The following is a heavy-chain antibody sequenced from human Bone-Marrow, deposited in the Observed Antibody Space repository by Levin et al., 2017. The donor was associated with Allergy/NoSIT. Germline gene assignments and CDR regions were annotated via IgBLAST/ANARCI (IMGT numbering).Heavy chain of an antibody. CDR2: IYYSGST. D-gene: IGHD4-17*01. CDR3: AGDIDYGDYHTPFDY. V-gene: IGHV4-39*07. Sequence: SETLSLTCTVSGGSISSSSYYWGWIRQPPGKGREWIGSIYYSGSTYYNPSLKSRVTISVDTSKNQFSLKLSSVTAADTAVYYCAGDIDYGDYHTPFDYWGQGTLVTVSS. J-gene: IGHJ4*02. CDR1: GGSISSSSYY.